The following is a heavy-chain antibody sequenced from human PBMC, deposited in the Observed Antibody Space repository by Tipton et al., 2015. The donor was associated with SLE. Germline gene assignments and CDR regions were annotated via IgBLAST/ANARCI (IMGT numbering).Heavy chain of an antibody. CDR3: ARHRVRYNWNDVGY. V-gene: IGHV4-59*08. J-gene: IGHJ4*02. CDR2: IYYSGST. CDR1: GGSFSGYY. D-gene: IGHD1-20*01. Sequence: TLSLTCAVYGGSFSGYYWSWIRQPPGKGLEWIGYIYYSGSTNYNPSLKSRVTISVDTSKNQFSLKLSSVTAADTAVYYCARHRVRYNWNDVGYWGQGTLVTVSS.